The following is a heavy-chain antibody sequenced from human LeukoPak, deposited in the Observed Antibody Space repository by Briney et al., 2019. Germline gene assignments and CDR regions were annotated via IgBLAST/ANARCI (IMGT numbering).Heavy chain of an antibody. D-gene: IGHD6-13*01. J-gene: IGHJ5*02. Sequence: GGSLRLSCAASGFTFSSYWMHWVRQAPGKGLAWVSRINSDGSSTSYADSVKGRFTISRDNAKNTLYLQMNSLRAEDTAVYYCARDHSSSGLGFFWFDPWGQGTLVTVSS. CDR2: INSDGSST. CDR1: GFTFSSYW. CDR3: ARDHSSSGLGFFWFDP. V-gene: IGHV3-74*01.